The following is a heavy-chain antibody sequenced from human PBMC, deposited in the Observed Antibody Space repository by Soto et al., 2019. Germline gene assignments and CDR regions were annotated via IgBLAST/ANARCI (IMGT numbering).Heavy chain of an antibody. CDR1: GYTFTSYG. V-gene: IGHV1-18*01. CDR3: ARVERITIFGGGSLLSPLLGMHV. J-gene: IGHJ6*02. Sequence: ASVKVSCKASGYTFTSYGISWVRQAPGQGLEWMGWISAYNGNTNYARKFQGRVTITADESTSTAYMELSSLRSEDTAVYYCARVERITIFGGGSLLSPLLGMHVWGQGTTLTLSS. D-gene: IGHD3-3*01. CDR2: ISAYNGNT.